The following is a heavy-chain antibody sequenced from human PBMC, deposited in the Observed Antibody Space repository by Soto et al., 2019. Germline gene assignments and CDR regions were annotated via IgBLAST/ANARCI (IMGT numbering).Heavy chain of an antibody. J-gene: IGHJ4*02. D-gene: IGHD5-18*01. CDR2: IRSKAYGGTT. CDR3: TRESSGYSYGLIY. V-gene: IGHV3-49*03. Sequence: SVRLSCTSSVFTFGDYAMSCFRHSPGKGLEWVGFIRSKAYGGTTEYAASVKGRFTISRDDSKSIAYLQMNSLKTEDTAVYYCTRESSGYSYGLIYWGQGTLVNVSS. CDR1: VFTFGDYA.